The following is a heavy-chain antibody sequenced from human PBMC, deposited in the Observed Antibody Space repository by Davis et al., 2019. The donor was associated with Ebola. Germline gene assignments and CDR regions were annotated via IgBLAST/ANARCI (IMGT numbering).Heavy chain of an antibody. V-gene: IGHV3-21*01. Sequence: GESLKISCAASGFTFSSYSMNWVRQAPGKGLEWVSSISSSSSYIYYADSVKGRFIISRDNANNSLYLQVNSLRAEDTAMYYCARDRDTEYWFDFWGQGTLVTVSS. CDR2: ISSSSSYI. CDR1: GFTFSSYS. D-gene: IGHD3-16*02. J-gene: IGHJ4*02. CDR3: ARDRDTEYWFDF.